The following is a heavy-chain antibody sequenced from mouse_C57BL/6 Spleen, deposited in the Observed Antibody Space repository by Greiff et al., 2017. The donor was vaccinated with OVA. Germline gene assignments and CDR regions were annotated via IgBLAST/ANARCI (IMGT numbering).Heavy chain of an antibody. CDR1: GYSFTGYY. Sequence: VQLQQSGPELVKPGASVKISCKASGYSFTGYYMNWVKQSPEKSLEWIGDINPSTGGTTYNQKFKAKATLTVDKSSSTAYMQLKSLTSEDSAVYSCARRGWGFAYWGQGTMVTVSA. J-gene: IGHJ3*01. CDR3: ARRGWGFAY. V-gene: IGHV1-42*01. CDR2: INPSTGGT. D-gene: IGHD3-3*01.